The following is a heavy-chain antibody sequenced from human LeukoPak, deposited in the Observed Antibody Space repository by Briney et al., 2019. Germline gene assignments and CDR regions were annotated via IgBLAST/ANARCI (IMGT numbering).Heavy chain of an antibody. CDR2: INNDGSST. J-gene: IGHJ6*03. CDR3: ARDRPMGV. V-gene: IGHV3-74*01. Sequence: GGSLRLSCAASGYTLNTYCMHWVRQAPEKGLVWVSRINNDGSSTDYAESVKGRSTISRDNAKNTLYLQMNSLKPEDTAVYYCARDRPMGVWGKGTTVTVSS. CDR1: GYTLNTYC.